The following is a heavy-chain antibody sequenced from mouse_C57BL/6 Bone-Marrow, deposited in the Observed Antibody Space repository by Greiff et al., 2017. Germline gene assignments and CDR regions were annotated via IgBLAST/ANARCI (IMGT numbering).Heavy chain of an antibody. CDR2: IDPSGSYT. J-gene: IGHJ2*01. CDR3: SRGGSGY. CDR1: GYTFTSYW. Sequence: QVQLQQPGAELVMPGASVKLSCKASGYTFTSYWMHWVKRRPGQGLDWIGEIDPSGSYTNYNQKFKGKSTLTVDKSSSTAYMQLSSLTSEDSAVYYCSRGGSGYWGQGTTLTVSS. V-gene: IGHV1-69*01. D-gene: IGHD1-3*01.